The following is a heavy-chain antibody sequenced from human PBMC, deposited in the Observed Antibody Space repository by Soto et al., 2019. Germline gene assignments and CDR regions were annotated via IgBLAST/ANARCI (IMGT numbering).Heavy chain of an antibody. V-gene: IGHV1-8*01. CDR2: MNPNSGNT. Sequence: QVQLVQSGAEVKKPGASVKVSCKASGYTFTSYDINWVRQATGQGLEWMGWMNPNSGNTGYAQKFQGRVTMTRNTSISTDYMDLSSLRSEDTAVYYCARVVSPVYCSSTSCYTNWFDPWGQGTLVTVSS. CDR3: ARVVSPVYCSSTSCYTNWFDP. CDR1: GYTFTSYD. J-gene: IGHJ5*02. D-gene: IGHD2-2*02.